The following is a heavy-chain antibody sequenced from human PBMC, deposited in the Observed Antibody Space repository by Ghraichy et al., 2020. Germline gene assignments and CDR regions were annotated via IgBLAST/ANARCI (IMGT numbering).Heavy chain of an antibody. CDR2: IFYTGST. D-gene: IGHD1-1*01. CDR1: SGSISSSSYF. V-gene: IGHV4-39*01. Sequence: SETLSLTCTVSSGSISSSSYFWAWIRQPPGRGLEWIGSIFYTGSTYYNPSLKSRVTISVDTSKNQFSLKLSSVTAADTAVYYCARHLHLLQLVHPLYYFHYWGQGTLVTVSS. J-gene: IGHJ4*02. CDR3: ARHLHLLQLVHPLYYFHY.